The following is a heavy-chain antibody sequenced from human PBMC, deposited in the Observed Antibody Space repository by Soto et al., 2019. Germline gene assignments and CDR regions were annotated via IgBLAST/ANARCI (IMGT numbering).Heavy chain of an antibody. J-gene: IGHJ5*01. Sequence: SQTLSLNCAISGASVSSNSASWNWIKQSPSRGLEWLGRTYYRSKWYNDYAVSVKSRITINPDTSKNQFSLQLSSVTPEDTAVYYWARVGPNYYGTNYKFDSCAQGTLVTVSS. V-gene: IGHV6-1*01. CDR3: ARVGPNYYGTNYKFDS. CDR1: GASVSSNSAS. D-gene: IGHD3-10*01. CDR2: TYYRSKWYN.